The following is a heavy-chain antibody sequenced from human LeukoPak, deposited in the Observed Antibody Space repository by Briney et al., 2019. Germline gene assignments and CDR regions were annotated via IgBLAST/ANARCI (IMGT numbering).Heavy chain of an antibody. CDR2: KSGST. D-gene: IGHD1-26*01. V-gene: IGHV4-59*08. CDR3: ARGRGYGGNYLRSFDI. Sequence: PSETLSLTCTVSGDSIGSYFGSWIRQPPGKGLEGIGYKSGSTNYNPSLKSRVTILLDRSKNQFFLKLSSVTAADTAIYYCARGRGYGGNYLRSFDIWGQGTMVTVSS. CDR1: GDSIGSYF. J-gene: IGHJ3*02.